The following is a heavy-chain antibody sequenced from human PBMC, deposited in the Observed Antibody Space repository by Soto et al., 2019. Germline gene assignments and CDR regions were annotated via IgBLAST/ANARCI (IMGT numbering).Heavy chain of an antibody. CDR3: AKDRGGSDAFDI. Sequence: GGSLILSCAASGFTFSSYAMSWVRQAPGKGLEWVSAISGSGGSTYYADSVKGRFTISRDNSKNTLYLQMNSLRAEDTAVYYCAKDRGGSDAFDIWGQGTMVTVSS. CDR2: ISGSGGST. V-gene: IGHV3-23*01. D-gene: IGHD2-15*01. J-gene: IGHJ3*02. CDR1: GFTFSSYA.